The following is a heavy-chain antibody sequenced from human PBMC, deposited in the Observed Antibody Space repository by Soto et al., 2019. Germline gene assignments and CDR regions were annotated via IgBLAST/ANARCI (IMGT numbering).Heavy chain of an antibody. V-gene: IGHV2-5*02. Sequence: QITLKESGRTLVKPTQTLTLTCTFSGFSLSSTRMAVGWIRQPPGKALEWLALIYWDDDKRYSPFLKSRLTITKVTSKNQVVHTMSNMDPVDTARYYCAHIVVAGLGYYFDYWGQGTLVTVSS. J-gene: IGHJ4*02. D-gene: IGHD6-19*01. CDR3: AHIVVAGLGYYFDY. CDR1: GFSLSSTRMA. CDR2: IYWDDDK.